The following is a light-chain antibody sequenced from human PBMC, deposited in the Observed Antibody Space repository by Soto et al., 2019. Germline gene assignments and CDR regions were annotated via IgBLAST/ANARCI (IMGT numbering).Light chain of an antibody. CDR3: SSFAGSNNYLL. J-gene: IGLJ2*01. V-gene: IGLV2-8*01. CDR1: SSDVGAYNY. CDR2: EVV. Sequence: QSVLTQPLSASGSPGQSVTISCTGASSDVGAYNYVSWYQQHPGQAPKLLIYEVVKRPSGVPDRFSGSKSGNTASLTVSGLQSEDEADSYCSSFAGSNNYLLFGGGTKVTVL.